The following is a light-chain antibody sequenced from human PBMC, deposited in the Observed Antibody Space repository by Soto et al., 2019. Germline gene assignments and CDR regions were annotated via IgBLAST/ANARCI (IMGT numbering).Light chain of an antibody. CDR2: DAS. Sequence: EIVLTQSPATLSLSPGERATLSCRASQSVSTSLGWYQQKPGQAPRLLIYDASDRATGIPARFSGSGSGTDFTLTISSLEPEDFAVYYCQHRSNWPPYTFGQGTKVDSK. CDR1: QSVSTS. J-gene: IGKJ2*01. V-gene: IGKV3-11*01. CDR3: QHRSNWPPYT.